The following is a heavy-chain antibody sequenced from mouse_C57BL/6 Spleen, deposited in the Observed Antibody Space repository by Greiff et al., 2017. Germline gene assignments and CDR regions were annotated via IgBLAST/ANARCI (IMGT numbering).Heavy chain of an antibody. D-gene: IGHD1-1*02. CDR2: IHPNSGST. J-gene: IGHJ4*01. Sequence: LQQPGAELVKPGASVKLSCKASGYTFTSYWMHWVKQRPGQGLEWIGMIHPNSGSTNYNEKFKSKATLTVDKSSSTAYMQLSSLTSEDSAVYYCARTDYHGEFMDYWGQGTSVTVSS. CDR3: ARTDYHGEFMDY. CDR1: GYTFTSYW. V-gene: IGHV1-64*01.